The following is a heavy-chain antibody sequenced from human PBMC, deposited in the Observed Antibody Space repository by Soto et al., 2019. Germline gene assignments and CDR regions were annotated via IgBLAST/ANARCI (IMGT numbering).Heavy chain of an antibody. CDR3: AREGSGYFDS. V-gene: IGHV4-61*01. CDR2: IYYTGSP. D-gene: IGHD2-15*01. J-gene: IGHJ4*02. CDR1: GGSVNSGNYY. Sequence: SETLSLTCTVSGGSVNSGNYYWSWIRQPPGKGLELIGYIYYTGSPNYNPSLKSRVTLSVDTSKNQFSLKLSSVTAADTAVYYCAREGSGYFDSWGQGTLVTVSS.